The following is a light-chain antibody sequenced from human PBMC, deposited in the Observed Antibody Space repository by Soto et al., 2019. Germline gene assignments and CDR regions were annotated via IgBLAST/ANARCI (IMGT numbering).Light chain of an antibody. J-gene: IGLJ2*01. CDR1: SSNIGTGYY. Sequence: QSVLTQPASVSGAPGQRVTISCTGSSSNIGTGYYVHWYQQLPGTPPKLLIYDDSNRPSGVPDRFSGSKSGTSASLAITGLQAEDEADYYCQSYDSSLSGVVFGGGTKLTVL. CDR3: QSYDSSLSGVV. CDR2: DDS. V-gene: IGLV1-40*01.